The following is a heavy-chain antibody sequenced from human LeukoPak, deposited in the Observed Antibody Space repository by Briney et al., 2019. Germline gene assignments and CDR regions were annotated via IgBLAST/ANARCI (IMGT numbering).Heavy chain of an antibody. V-gene: IGHV7-4-1*02. J-gene: IGHJ4*02. CDR2: INTNTGNP. CDR3: ARDIAAAALDY. Sequence: GASVKVSCKASGYTFTSYDINWVRQATGQGLEWMGWINTNTGNPTYAQGFTGRFVFSLDTSVSTAYLQISSLKAEDTAVYYCARDIAAAALDYWGQGTLVTVSS. CDR1: GYTFTSYD. D-gene: IGHD6-13*01.